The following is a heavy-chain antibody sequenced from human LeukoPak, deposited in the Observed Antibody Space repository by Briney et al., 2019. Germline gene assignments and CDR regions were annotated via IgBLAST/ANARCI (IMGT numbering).Heavy chain of an antibody. CDR2: IYTSGST. V-gene: IGHV4-4*07. Sequence: SETLSLTCTVSGGSISSYYWSWIRQPAGKGLEWIGRIYTSGSTNYNPSLKSRVTMSVDTSKKQFSLKLSSVTAADTAVYYCGGSNTWPFDYWGQGTLVTVSS. J-gene: IGHJ4*02. CDR1: GGSISSYY. D-gene: IGHD6-13*01. CDR3: GGSNTWPFDY.